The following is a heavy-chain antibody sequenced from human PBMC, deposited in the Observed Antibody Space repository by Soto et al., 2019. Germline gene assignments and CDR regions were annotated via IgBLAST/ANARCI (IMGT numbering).Heavy chain of an antibody. Sequence: GASVKVSCKASGYTFTSYGISWVRQAPGQGLEWSGWTSAYNGNTNYAQKLQGRVTMTTDTSTTTAYMDRRSLRSDDTAVYYCARDASTYYYDSSGYVSAFDIWGQGTMVTVSS. J-gene: IGHJ3*02. V-gene: IGHV1-18*01. CDR3: ARDASTYYYDSSGYVSAFDI. CDR2: TSAYNGNT. D-gene: IGHD3-22*01. CDR1: GYTFTSYG.